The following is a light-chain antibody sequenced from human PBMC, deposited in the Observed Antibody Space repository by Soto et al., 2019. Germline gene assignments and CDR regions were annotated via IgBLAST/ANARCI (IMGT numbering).Light chain of an antibody. CDR2: SDY. J-gene: IGLJ3*02. CDR1: SSNIGSNN. V-gene: IGLV1-44*01. Sequence: QSVLTQPPSASGNPGQRVTISCSVSSSNIGSNNVNWYQQLPGTAPKLLIYSDYLRPSGVPDRFSGSKSGTSAYLAISGLQSEDEADYYCAAWDDSLIWVFGGGTKLTVL. CDR3: AAWDDSLIWV.